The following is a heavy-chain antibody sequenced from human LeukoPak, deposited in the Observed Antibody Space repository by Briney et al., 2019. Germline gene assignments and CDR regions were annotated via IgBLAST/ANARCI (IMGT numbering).Heavy chain of an antibody. J-gene: IGHJ4*02. CDR2: ISNSGDAT. V-gene: IGHV3-23*01. CDR1: GFTFSNYA. Sequence: GGSLRLSCAASGFTFSNYAMSWVRQAPGKGLEWVSTISNSGDATYYADSVRGRFTISRDNSKNTLYLQMNSLRAEDTALYYCAKDFVRYNIQFDYWGQGALVTVSS. D-gene: IGHD1-1*01. CDR3: AKDFVRYNIQFDY.